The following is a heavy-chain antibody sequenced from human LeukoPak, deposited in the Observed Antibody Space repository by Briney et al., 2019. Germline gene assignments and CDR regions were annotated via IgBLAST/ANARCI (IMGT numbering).Heavy chain of an antibody. CDR1: GFTFDAYA. CDR3: AKDITGGRSSPYFDS. J-gene: IGHJ4*02. CDR2: ISWNGGGM. D-gene: IGHD6-6*01. V-gene: IGHV3-9*01. Sequence: GGSLRLSCAASGFTFDAYAMHWVRQALGKGLEWVSGISWNGGGMGYAVSVKGRFTISRDNAKNSLYLQMNSLRDEDTALYYCAKDITGGRSSPYFDSWGQGTLVTVSS.